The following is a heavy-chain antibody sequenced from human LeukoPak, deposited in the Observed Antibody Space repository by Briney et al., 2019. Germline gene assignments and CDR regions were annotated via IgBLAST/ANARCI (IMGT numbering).Heavy chain of an antibody. V-gene: IGHV1-69*05. Sequence: ASVKVSCKASGGTFSSYAISWVRQAPGQGLEWMGGIIPIFGTANYAQKSQGRVTITTDESTRTAYMELSSLRSEDTAVYYCARVRGGAPFDPWGQGTLVTVSS. CDR2: IIPIFGTA. CDR1: GGTFSSYA. CDR3: ARVRGGAPFDP. D-gene: IGHD2-21*01. J-gene: IGHJ5*02.